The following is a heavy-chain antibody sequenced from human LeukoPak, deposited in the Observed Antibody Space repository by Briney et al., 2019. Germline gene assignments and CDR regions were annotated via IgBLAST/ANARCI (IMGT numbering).Heavy chain of an antibody. V-gene: IGHV3-7*05. J-gene: IGHJ4*02. CDR3: ARSNREFASGAGDY. CDR1: GFSFSSHW. D-gene: IGHD3-10*01. Sequence: QAGGSLRLSCAASGFSFSSHWMSWVRQAPGKGLEWVANINQVGSQKYYVDSVKGRFSISRDNAKNSLCLQMNSLRAEDTAVYYCARSNREFASGAGDYWGQGTLVTVSS. CDR2: INQVGSQK.